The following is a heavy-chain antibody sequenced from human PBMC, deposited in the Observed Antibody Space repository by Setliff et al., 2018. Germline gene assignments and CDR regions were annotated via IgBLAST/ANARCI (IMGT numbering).Heavy chain of an antibody. CDR2: IIPIFGTA. J-gene: IGHJ4*02. Sequence: ASVKVSCKASGGTFSSYATSWVRQAPGQGLEWMGGIIPIFGTANYAQKFQGWVTMTRDTSISTAYMELSRLRSDDTAVYYCARGPPDYWGQGTLVTVSS. CDR3: ARGPPDY. CDR1: GGTFSSYA. V-gene: IGHV1-69*05.